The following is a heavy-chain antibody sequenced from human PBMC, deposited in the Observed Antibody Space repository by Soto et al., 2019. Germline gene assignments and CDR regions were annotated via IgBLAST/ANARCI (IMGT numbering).Heavy chain of an antibody. Sequence: SETLSLTCAVSGFSINSGHYWGWIRQPPGKGLEWIGSIFHSGTTYYNPSLKSRVIISVDTSKNQFSLDLTSVTVADTAVYYCATPPFYYESSGRMDVWGQGTTVTVSS. CDR1: GFSINSGHY. V-gene: IGHV4-38-2*01. CDR3: ATPPFYYESSGRMDV. D-gene: IGHD3-22*01. J-gene: IGHJ6*02. CDR2: IFHSGTT.